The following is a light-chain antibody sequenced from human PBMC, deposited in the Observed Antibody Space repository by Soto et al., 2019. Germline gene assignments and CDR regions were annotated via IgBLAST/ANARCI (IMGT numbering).Light chain of an antibody. J-gene: IGLJ3*02. Sequence: QSVLTQPPSASGTPGQRVTISCSRSSSKSEVNWYQQLPGTAPKLLIYSNNQRPSGVPERFSGSKSGTSASLAISGLQSEDEADYYCAAWDDSLNGWVFGGGTKVTVL. CDR3: AAWDDSLNGWV. V-gene: IGLV1-44*01. CDR1: SSKSEV. CDR2: SNN.